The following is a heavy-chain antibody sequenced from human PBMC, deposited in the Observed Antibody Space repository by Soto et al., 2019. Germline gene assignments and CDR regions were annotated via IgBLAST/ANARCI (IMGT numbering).Heavy chain of an antibody. Sequence: EVQLLESGGGLVQPGGSLRLSCAASGFTFSSYAMSWVRQAPGKGLEWVSAISGSGGSTYYADSVKGRFTISRDNSKNTLYLQMNSLRAEDTAVYYCAKDFCRAVAGIFQLPGKRLCGFDYWGQGPLVTLSS. CDR2: ISGSGGST. CDR1: GFTFSSYA. D-gene: IGHD6-19*01. J-gene: IGHJ4*02. V-gene: IGHV3-23*01. CDR3: AKDFCRAVAGIFQLPGKRLCGFDY.